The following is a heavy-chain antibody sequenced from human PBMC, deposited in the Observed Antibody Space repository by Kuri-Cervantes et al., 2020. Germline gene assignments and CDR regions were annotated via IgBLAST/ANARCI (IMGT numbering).Heavy chain of an antibody. V-gene: IGHV3-30*03. Sequence: SLDISCASPAFTFSSYGMHWVHQAPGKRLEWVAVISYDGSNKYYADSVKCRFTISRDNSKNTLYLQMNSLRAEDTAVYYCARDHHYYGSGSYYKGFDYWGQGTLVTVSS. CDR3: ARDHHYYGSGSYYKGFDY. D-gene: IGHD3-10*01. CDR2: ISYDGSNK. J-gene: IGHJ4*02. CDR1: AFTFSSYG.